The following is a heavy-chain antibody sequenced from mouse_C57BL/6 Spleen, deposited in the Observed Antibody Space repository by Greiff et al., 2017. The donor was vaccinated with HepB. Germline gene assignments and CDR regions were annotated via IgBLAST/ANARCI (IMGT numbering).Heavy chain of an antibody. J-gene: IGHJ2*01. Sequence: EVMLVESGGGLVQPGGSLKLSCAASGFTFSDYGMAWVRQAPRKGPEWVAFISNLAYSIYYADTVTGRFTISRENAKNTLYLEMSSLRSEDTAMYYCARRYGNYYFDYWGQGTTLTVSS. CDR2: ISNLAYSI. V-gene: IGHV5-15*01. D-gene: IGHD2-10*02. CDR1: GFTFSDYG. CDR3: ARRYGNYYFDY.